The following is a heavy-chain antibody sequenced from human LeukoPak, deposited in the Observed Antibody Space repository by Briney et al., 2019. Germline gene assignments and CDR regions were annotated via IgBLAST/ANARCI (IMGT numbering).Heavy chain of an antibody. Sequence: ASVKVSCKASGYTFTSYGISWVRQAPGQGLEWMGWISAYNGNTNYAQKLQGRVTMTTDTSTSTAYMELRSLRSDDTAVYYCARVAAGRYYDFWSGYFGPATGNWFDPWGQGTLVTVSS. D-gene: IGHD3-3*01. CDR1: GYTFTSYG. CDR2: ISAYNGNT. CDR3: ARVAAGRYYDFWSGYFGPATGNWFDP. J-gene: IGHJ5*02. V-gene: IGHV1-18*01.